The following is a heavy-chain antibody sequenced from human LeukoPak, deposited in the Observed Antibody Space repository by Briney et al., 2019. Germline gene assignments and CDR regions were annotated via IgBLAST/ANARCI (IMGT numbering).Heavy chain of an antibody. CDR3: ARQQGFCSGGSCGDWFDP. D-gene: IGHD2-15*01. J-gene: IGHJ5*02. CDR2: IYYIGST. CDR1: GGPISSYY. V-gene: IGHV4-59*08. Sequence: PETLSLTCTVSGGPISSYYWSWIRQPPGKGLEWIGYIYYIGSTNYNPSLRSRVTIAVDTSKNQFSLKLSSVTAADTAVYYCARQQGFCSGGSCGDWFDPWGQGTLVTVSS.